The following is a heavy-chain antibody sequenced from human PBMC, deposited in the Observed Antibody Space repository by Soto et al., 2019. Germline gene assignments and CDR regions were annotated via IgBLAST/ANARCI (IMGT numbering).Heavy chain of an antibody. J-gene: IGHJ6*02. V-gene: IGHV4-31*03. D-gene: IGHD2-15*01. CDR3: ARDTEYCSGGSCYSGHYYYGMDV. CDR2: IYYSGST. Sequence: SETLSLTCTVSGGSISSGGYYWSWIRQHPGKGLEWIGYIYYSGSTYYNPSLKSRVTISVDTSKNQFSLKLSSVTAADTAVYYCARDTEYCSGGSCYSGHYYYGMDVWGQGTTVTVSS. CDR1: GGSISSGGYY.